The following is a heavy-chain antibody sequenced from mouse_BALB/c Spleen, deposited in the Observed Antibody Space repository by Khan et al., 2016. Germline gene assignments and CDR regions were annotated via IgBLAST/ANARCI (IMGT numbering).Heavy chain of an antibody. CDR1: GDSITSGY. CDR3: AGYYGHFFAY. V-gene: IGHV3-8*02. CDR2: ISYSGSN. D-gene: IGHD1-1*02. Sequence: EVQLVESGPSLVKPSQTLSLTCSVTGDSITSGYWNWIRKFPGNKLEYMGYISYSGSNYYNPYLKSRIYINRDTSKSQYYLQLNSVINEEPASYSCAGYYGHFFAYWGQGTTLTVSS. J-gene: IGHJ2*01.